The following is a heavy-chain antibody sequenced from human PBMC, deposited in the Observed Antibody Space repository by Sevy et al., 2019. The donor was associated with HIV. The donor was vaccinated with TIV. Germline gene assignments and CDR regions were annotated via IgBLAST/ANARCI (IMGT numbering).Heavy chain of an antibody. Sequence: ASVKVSCKASGYTFTGYYMHWVRQAPGQGLEWMGWINPNSGGTNYAQKFQGRVTMTRDTSISTAYMELSRLRSDDTAVYYCARSGVYYDSSGYDRYYFDYWGQGTLVTVSS. CDR2: INPNSGGT. J-gene: IGHJ4*02. CDR1: GYTFTGYY. D-gene: IGHD3-22*01. V-gene: IGHV1-2*02. CDR3: ARSGVYYDSSGYDRYYFDY.